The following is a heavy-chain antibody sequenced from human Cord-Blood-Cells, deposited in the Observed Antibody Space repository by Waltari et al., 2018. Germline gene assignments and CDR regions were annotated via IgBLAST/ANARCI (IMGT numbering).Heavy chain of an antibody. CDR1: SNY. J-gene: IGHJ4*02. V-gene: IGHV3-66*01. CDR3: ARGFREGAADY. Sequence: SNYMSWVRQAPGKGLEWVSVIYSGGSTYYADSVKGRFTISRDNSKNMLYLQMNSLRAEDTAVYYCARGFREGAADYWGQGTLVTVSS. D-gene: IGHD1-26*01. CDR2: IYSGGST.